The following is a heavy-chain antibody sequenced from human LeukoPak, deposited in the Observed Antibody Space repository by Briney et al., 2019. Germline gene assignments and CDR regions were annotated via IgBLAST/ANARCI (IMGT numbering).Heavy chain of an antibody. J-gene: IGHJ3*02. CDR3: ARSMTVVRGLDTFDI. D-gene: IGHD3-10*01. Sequence: GGSLRLSCAASGFTFSSYSMNWVRQAPGKGLEWVSSISSSSSYIYYADSVKGRFTISRDNAKNSLYLQMNSLRAEDTAVYYCARSMTVVRGLDTFDIWGQGTMVTVSS. CDR2: ISSSSSYI. CDR1: GFTFSSYS. V-gene: IGHV3-21*01.